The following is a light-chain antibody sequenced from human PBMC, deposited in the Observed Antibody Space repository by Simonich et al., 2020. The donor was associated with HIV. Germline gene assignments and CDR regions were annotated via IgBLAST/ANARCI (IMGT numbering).Light chain of an antibody. Sequence: DIQMTQSPSSLSTSIGDRVTITCRASQNISGYLNWYQQKPGKAPKLLVFAASLLQTGVPSRFSGSGSRTDFTLTINSLEAEDAAAYYCHQSSSLPLTVGGGTKVEIK. V-gene: IGKV1-39*01. J-gene: IGKJ4*01. CDR2: AAS. CDR3: HQSSSLPLT. CDR1: QNISGY.